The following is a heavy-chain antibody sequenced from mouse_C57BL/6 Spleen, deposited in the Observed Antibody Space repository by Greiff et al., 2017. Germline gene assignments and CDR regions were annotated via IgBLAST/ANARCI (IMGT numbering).Heavy chain of an antibody. V-gene: IGHV7-3*01. Sequence: EVKLMESGGGLVQPGGSLSLSCAASGFTFTDYYMSWVRQPPGQALEWLGFIRNKANGYTTEYSASVKGRFTIYRDNSQSILYLQMNALRAEDSATYYCARAPGPYYYYDSSYHFDYWGQGTTLTVSS. CDR3: ARAPGPYYYYDSSYHFDY. J-gene: IGHJ2*01. D-gene: IGHD1-1*01. CDR1: GFTFTDYY. CDR2: IRNKANGYTT.